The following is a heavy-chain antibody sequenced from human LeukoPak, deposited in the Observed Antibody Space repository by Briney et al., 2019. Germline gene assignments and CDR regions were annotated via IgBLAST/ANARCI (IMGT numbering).Heavy chain of an antibody. D-gene: IGHD5-24*01. J-gene: IGHJ4*02. CDR3: ASSRDGYNWRDFAY. V-gene: IGHV3-48*03. Sequence: GGSLRLSCAASGFTFSSYEMNWVRQAPGKGLEWVSYISSSGSTIYYADSVKGRFTISRDNAKNSLYLQMNSLRAEDTAVYYCASSRDGYNWRDFAYWGQGTLVTDS. CDR2: ISSSGSTI. CDR1: GFTFSSYE.